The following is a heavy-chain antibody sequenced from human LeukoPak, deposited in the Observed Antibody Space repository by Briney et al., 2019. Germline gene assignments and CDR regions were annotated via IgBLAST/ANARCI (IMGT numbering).Heavy chain of an antibody. CDR1: GGSISSGGYS. CDR2: IYHSGST. Sequence: SQTLSLTCAVSGGSISSGGYSWSWIRQPPGKGLEWIGYIYHSGSTYYNPSLKSRVTISVDRSKNQFSLKLSSVTAADTAVYYCASFGCSGTSCYFDYWGQGTLVTVSS. D-gene: IGHD2-2*01. CDR3: ASFGCSGTSCYFDY. J-gene: IGHJ4*02. V-gene: IGHV4-30-2*01.